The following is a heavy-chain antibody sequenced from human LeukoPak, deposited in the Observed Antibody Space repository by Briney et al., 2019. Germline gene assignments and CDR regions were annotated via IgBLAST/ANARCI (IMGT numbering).Heavy chain of an antibody. CDR2: IYYRGTT. D-gene: IGHD2-8*02. J-gene: IGHJ3*01. CDR3: ARDRGVYMGGDNDFDV. V-gene: IGHV4-39*07. Sequence: SETLSLTCSVSGGSITSRDFYWGWIRQSPGKGLEWIGSIYYRGTTYYTPSLKSRVTISVDTSKNQFSLSLTSVTAADTAVYYCARDRGVYMGGDNDFDVWGQGTMVSVSS. CDR1: GGSITSRDFY.